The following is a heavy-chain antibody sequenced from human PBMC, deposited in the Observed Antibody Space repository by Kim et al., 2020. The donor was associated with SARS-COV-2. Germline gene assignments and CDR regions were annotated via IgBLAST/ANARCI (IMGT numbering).Heavy chain of an antibody. J-gene: IGHJ4*02. CDR2: INPGDSRT. CDR3: ARPMHSVSVYNLDY. Sequence: GESLKISCKGSGDSFSTYWIAWVRQRPGKGLEWMGIINPGDSRTRYNPAFQGQVTMSADKSINTAYLQWSSLKASDTAMYYCARPMHSVSVYNLDYWGQGTLVTVSS. V-gene: IGHV5-51*01. D-gene: IGHD1-1*01. CDR1: GDSFSTYW.